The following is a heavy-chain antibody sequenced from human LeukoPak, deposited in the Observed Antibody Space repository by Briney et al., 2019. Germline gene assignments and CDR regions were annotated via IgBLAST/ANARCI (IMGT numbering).Heavy chain of an antibody. J-gene: IGHJ6*03. CDR3: TTEPNLRFLEWLEYYYYYMDV. V-gene: IGHV3-15*01. CDR2: IKSKTDGGTT. CDR1: GFTFNNAW. D-gene: IGHD3-3*01. Sequence: AGGSLRLSCAASGFTFNNAWMSWVRQAPGKGLEWVGRIKSKTDGGTTDYAAPVKGRFTISRDDSQNTLYLQMNSLRTEDTAVYYCTTEPNLRFLEWLEYYYYYMDVWGKGTTVTVSS.